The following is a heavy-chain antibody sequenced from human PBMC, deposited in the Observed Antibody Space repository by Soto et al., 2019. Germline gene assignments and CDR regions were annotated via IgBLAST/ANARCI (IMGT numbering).Heavy chain of an antibody. CDR2: IYWDDDK. D-gene: IGHD6-6*01. J-gene: IGHJ4*02. CDR1: GFPLTSNDVG. Sequence: SGPTLVNPTQTLTLTCTFSGFPLTSNDVGVGWIRQPPGKALEWLALIYWDDDKRYRPSLKSRLTITKDTSKNQVVLRMTNMDPVDTATYYCAHSRYSRSSFDYWGQGTLVTVSS. CDR3: AHSRYSRSSFDY. V-gene: IGHV2-5*02.